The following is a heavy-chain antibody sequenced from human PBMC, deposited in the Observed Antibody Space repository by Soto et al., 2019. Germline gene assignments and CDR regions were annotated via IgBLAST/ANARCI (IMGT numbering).Heavy chain of an antibody. CDR2: INNSGNS. Sequence: QVQLQQWGAGLLKPSETLSLTCAVYGGSFSGYYWSWIRQAPGKGLEWIGEINNSGNSNSNPSLKSRVTISLDTSKIQFSLRLNSVTAADTGVYYCARGLRAAVGTGSRFRYWGQGTLVTVSS. J-gene: IGHJ4*02. CDR3: ARGLRAAVGTGSRFRY. D-gene: IGHD6-13*01. V-gene: IGHV4-34*01. CDR1: GGSFSGYY.